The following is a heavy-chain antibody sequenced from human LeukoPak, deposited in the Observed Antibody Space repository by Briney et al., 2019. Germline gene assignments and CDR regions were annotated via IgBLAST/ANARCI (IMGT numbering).Heavy chain of an antibody. CDR1: GYTFTSYG. J-gene: IGHJ4*02. CDR2: ISAYNGNT. Sequence: ASVKVSCKASGYTFTSYGISWVRQAPGQGLERMGWISAYNGNTNYAQKLQGRVTMTTDTSTSTAYMELRSLRSDDTAVYYCAVGYSSGWYYNYFDYWGQGTLVTVSS. D-gene: IGHD6-19*01. CDR3: AVGYSSGWYYNYFDY. V-gene: IGHV1-18*01.